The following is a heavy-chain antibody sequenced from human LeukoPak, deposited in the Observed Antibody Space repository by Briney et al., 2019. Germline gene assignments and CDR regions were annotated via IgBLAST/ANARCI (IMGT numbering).Heavy chain of an antibody. CDR3: ARYSRSGDYVFNS. Sequence: SETLSLTCAVYGGSFSSYYWSWIRQPPGKGLEWIGYIYYSGSTNYNPSLKSRVTISVDTSKNQFSLKLSSVTAADTAVYYCARYSRSGDYVFNSWGQGTLVTVSS. CDR2: IYYSGST. D-gene: IGHD4-17*01. J-gene: IGHJ4*02. V-gene: IGHV4-59*08. CDR1: GGSFSSYY.